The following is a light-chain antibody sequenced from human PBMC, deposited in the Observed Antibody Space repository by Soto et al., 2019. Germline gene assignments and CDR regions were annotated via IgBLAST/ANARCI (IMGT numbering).Light chain of an antibody. V-gene: IGKV1-5*03. J-gene: IGKJ4*01. CDR2: PAS. Sequence: DIQMTQSPSTLSASVGDRVTITCRASQSISSWLAWYQQKPGKAPKLLIYPASSLQSGVPSRFSGSGSGTEFNLTISSLQPDDFATYYCQSGVTFGGGTKVEIK. CDR1: QSISSW. CDR3: QSGVT.